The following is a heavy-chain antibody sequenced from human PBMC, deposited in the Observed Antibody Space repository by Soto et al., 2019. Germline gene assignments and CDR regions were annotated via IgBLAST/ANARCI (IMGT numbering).Heavy chain of an antibody. CDR1: GYRFTSYW. CDR3: ATGDGPFDY. Sequence: EVQLVQPGAEVKEPGESLKISCKASGYRFTSYWIGWVRQMPGKGMEWMGIIYPSDSDTRYSPSFQGQVSSSADTSITTAYLQWTSLKASDTAMYYCATGDGPFDYWGQGTLGTVSS. J-gene: IGHJ4*02. CDR2: IYPSDSDT. V-gene: IGHV5-51*01. D-gene: IGHD3-16*01.